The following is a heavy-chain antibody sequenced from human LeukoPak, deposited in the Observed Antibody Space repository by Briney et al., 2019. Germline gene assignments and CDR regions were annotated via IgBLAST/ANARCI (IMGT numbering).Heavy chain of an antibody. CDR1: GFTFSSYG. D-gene: IGHD5-12*01. Sequence: GGSLRLSCAASGFTFSSYGMHWVRQAPGKGLEWVAVISYDGSNKYYADSVKGRFTISRDDSKNTLYLQMNSLRAEDTAVYYCAKVLGYSGYSASDAFDIWGQGTMVTVSS. V-gene: IGHV3-30*18. J-gene: IGHJ3*02. CDR3: AKVLGYSGYSASDAFDI. CDR2: ISYDGSNK.